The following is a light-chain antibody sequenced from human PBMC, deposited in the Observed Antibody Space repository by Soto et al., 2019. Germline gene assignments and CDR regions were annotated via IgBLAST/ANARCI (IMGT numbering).Light chain of an antibody. Sequence: QSVLTQPASVSGSPGQSITISCTGTSSDVGGYNYVSWYQQHPGKAPKLMIYEVSNRPSGVSNRFSGSKSGNTASLTISGLQAEDEADYYCSSYTSSWQTVFGGGTQLTVL. CDR3: SSYTSSWQTV. CDR1: SSDVGGYNY. J-gene: IGLJ3*02. CDR2: EVS. V-gene: IGLV2-14*01.